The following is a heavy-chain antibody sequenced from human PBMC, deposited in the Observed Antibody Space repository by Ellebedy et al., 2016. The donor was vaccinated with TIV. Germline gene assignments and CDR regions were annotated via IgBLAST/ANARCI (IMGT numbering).Heavy chain of an antibody. Sequence: GGSLRLSCAASGFTVSSNYMSWVRQAPGKGLEWVSVIYSGGSTYYADSVKGRFTISRDNAKNSLYLQMNSLRAEDTALYYCARDVVNYYDSSGTFDYWGQGTLVTVSS. J-gene: IGHJ4*02. CDR1: GFTVSSNY. V-gene: IGHV3-53*01. CDR3: ARDVVNYYDSSGTFDY. CDR2: IYSGGST. D-gene: IGHD3-22*01.